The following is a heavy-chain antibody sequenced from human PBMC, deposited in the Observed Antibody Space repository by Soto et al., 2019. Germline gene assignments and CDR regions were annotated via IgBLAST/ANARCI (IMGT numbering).Heavy chain of an antibody. Sequence: QVQLQESGPGLVKPSQTLSLTCTVSGGSISSGGYYWSWIRQHPGKGLEWIGYIYYSGSTYYNPSLKSRVTISVDTSKNQFSLKLSSVTAADTAVYYCARGVDRPLYYDFWSGENWFDPWGQGTLVTVSS. CDR1: GGSISSGGYY. CDR3: ARGVDRPLYYDFWSGENWFDP. J-gene: IGHJ5*02. CDR2: IYYSGST. V-gene: IGHV4-31*03. D-gene: IGHD3-3*01.